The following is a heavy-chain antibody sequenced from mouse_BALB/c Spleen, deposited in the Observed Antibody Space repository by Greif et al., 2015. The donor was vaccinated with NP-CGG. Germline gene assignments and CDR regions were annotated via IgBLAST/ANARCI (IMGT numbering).Heavy chain of an antibody. V-gene: IGHV2-2*02. CDR3: ARGSAY. CDR1: GFSLTSYG. Sequence: QVHVKQSGPGLVQPSQSLSITCTVSGFSLTSYGVHWVRQSPGKGLEWLGVIWSGGSTDYNAAFISRLSISKDNSKSQVFFKMNSLQANDTAIYYCARGSAYWGQGTLVTVSA. CDR2: IWSGGST. J-gene: IGHJ3*01.